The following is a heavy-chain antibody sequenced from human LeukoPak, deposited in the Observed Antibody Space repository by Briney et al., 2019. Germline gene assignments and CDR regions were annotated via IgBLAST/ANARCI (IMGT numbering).Heavy chain of an antibody. V-gene: IGHV3-53*01. CDR1: QSIVSSRY. J-gene: IGHJ4*02. CDR2: IYDGDKT. Sequence: GGSLRLTCSASQSIVSSRYMSWVRQAPGKGLEWVSIIYDGDKTYYADSVKGRFTISRDNFKNTLYLQMSNLRAEDMAVYFCGRDVAGVKNYGIQYWGLGTLVAVSS. CDR3: GRDVAGVKNYGIQY. D-gene: IGHD3-16*01.